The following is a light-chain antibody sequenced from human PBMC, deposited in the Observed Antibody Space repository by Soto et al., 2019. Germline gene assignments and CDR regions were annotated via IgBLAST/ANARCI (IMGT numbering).Light chain of an antibody. CDR2: GAH. V-gene: IGKV3-20*01. Sequence: EIVLTQSPATLSLSPGDGATLSCRASQSVSTNYLAWFQRKPGQAPRLLIYGAHIRAIGIADRFRGSGSGTDFTLTISRLEPEDFAVYYCQQYHSLPRTFGQGTKVDIK. CDR1: QSVSTNY. J-gene: IGKJ1*01. CDR3: QQYHSLPRT.